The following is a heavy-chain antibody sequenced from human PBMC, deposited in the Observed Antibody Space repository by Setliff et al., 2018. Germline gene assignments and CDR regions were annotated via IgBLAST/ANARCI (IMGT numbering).Heavy chain of an antibody. V-gene: IGHV7-4-1*02. Sequence: ASVKVSCKASGYTFTSYAVNWVRQAPGQGLEWMGWINTNTGNPRYAQGFTGRFVFSLDTSVSTAYLQISSLKAEDTAVYYCARLALTGYDSSGYYYALDYYYYMDVWGKGTTVTVSS. CDR1: GYTFTSYA. D-gene: IGHD3-22*01. CDR3: ARLALTGYDSSGYYYALDYYYYMDV. CDR2: INTNTGNP. J-gene: IGHJ6*03.